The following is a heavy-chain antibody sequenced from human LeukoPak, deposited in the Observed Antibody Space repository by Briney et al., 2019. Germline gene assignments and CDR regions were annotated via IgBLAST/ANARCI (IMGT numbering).Heavy chain of an antibody. J-gene: IGHJ6*02. CDR1: GFTFSSYA. D-gene: IGHD5-12*01. CDR3: ARDGAGYSGYYYYYGMDV. CDR2: ISYDGSNK. Sequence: PGGSLRLSCAASGFTFSSYAMHWVRQAPGKGLEWVAVISYDGSNKYYADSVKGRFTTSRDNSKNTLYLQMNSLRAEDTAVYYCARDGAGYSGYYYYYGMDVWGQGTTVTVSS. V-gene: IGHV3-30*04.